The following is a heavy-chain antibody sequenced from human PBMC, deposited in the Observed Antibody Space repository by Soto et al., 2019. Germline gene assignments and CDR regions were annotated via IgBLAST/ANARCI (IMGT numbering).Heavy chain of an antibody. CDR2: INAGNGNT. Sequence: ASVKVSCKASGYTFTSYAMHWVRQAPGQRLEWMGWINAGNGNTKYSQKFQGRVTITRDTSASTAYMELSSLRSEDTAVYYCARGIAARQWGHYYYYMDVWGKGTTVTVSS. D-gene: IGHD6-6*01. V-gene: IGHV1-3*01. CDR3: ARGIAARQWGHYYYYMDV. J-gene: IGHJ6*03. CDR1: GYTFTSYA.